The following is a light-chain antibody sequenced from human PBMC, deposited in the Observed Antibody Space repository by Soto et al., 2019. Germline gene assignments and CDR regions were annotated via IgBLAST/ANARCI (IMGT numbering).Light chain of an antibody. CDR2: DVS. CDR1: SSDVGGYNY. CDR3: SSYTSSSTPL. Sequence: QSVLTQPASVSGSPGQSITISCPGTSSDVGGYNYVSWYQQHPGKAPKLMLYDVSNRPSGVSNRFSGSKSGNTASLTISGLQAEYEADYYCSSYTSSSTPLFGGGTKRTVL. J-gene: IGLJ2*01. V-gene: IGLV2-14*01.